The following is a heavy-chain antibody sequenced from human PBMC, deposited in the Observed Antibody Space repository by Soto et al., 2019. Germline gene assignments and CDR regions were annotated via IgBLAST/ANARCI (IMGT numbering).Heavy chain of an antibody. Sequence: QVQLQESGPGLVKPSETLSLTCTVSGGSVSSGSYYWSWIRQPPGKGREWIGYIYYSGSTNYNPSLNSRVTISVDTYKTQFSLKLSSVTAADTAVYYCARDRGSNGAGITKWGQGTLVTVSS. J-gene: IGHJ4*01. D-gene: IGHD3-10*01. CDR3: ARDRGSNGAGITK. V-gene: IGHV4-61*01. CDR2: IYYSGST. CDR1: GGSVSSGSYY.